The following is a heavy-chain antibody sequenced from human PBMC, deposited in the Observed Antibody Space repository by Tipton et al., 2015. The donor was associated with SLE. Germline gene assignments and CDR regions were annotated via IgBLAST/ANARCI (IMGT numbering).Heavy chain of an antibody. J-gene: IGHJ4*02. CDR1: GGSFSGYY. CDR2: INHSGST. D-gene: IGHD4-11*01. Sequence: TLSLTCAVYGGSFSGYYWSWIRQPPGKGLEWIGEINHSGSTNYNPSLKSRVTISVDTSKNQFSLKLSSVTAADTAVYYCARQMTTAYFDYWGQGTLVTVSS. V-gene: IGHV4-34*01. CDR3: ARQMTTAYFDY.